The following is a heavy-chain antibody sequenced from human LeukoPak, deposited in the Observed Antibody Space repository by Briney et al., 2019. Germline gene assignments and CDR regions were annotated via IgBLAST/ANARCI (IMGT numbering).Heavy chain of an antibody. Sequence: GESLKISCKGSGYTFSSYWIGWVRQMPGKGLEWMGIIYPGDSDTRYSPSFQGQVTISVDKSISTAYLQWSSLKASDTVMYYCAGKGLSVTRFDHWGQGALVTVSS. CDR3: AGKGLSVTRFDH. CDR1: GYTFSSYW. J-gene: IGHJ4*02. D-gene: IGHD2-21*02. V-gene: IGHV5-51*01. CDR2: IYPGDSDT.